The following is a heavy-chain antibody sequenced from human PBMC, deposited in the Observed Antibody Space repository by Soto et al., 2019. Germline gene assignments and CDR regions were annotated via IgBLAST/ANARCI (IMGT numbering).Heavy chain of an antibody. D-gene: IGHD6-19*01. J-gene: IGHJ4*02. Sequence: GESLKISCKGSGYSFTSYWIGWVRQMPGKGLEWMGIIYPGDSDTRYSPSLQGQVAFSADKSISTAYLQWSGLKASDTAIYYCARRLSTGWFFDFWGQGTLVTVSS. CDR1: GYSFTSYW. CDR3: ARRLSTGWFFDF. CDR2: IYPGDSDT. V-gene: IGHV5-51*01.